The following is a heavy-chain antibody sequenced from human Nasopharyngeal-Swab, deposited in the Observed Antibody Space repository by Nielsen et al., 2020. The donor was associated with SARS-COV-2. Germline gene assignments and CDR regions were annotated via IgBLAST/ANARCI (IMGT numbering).Heavy chain of an antibody. V-gene: IGHV3-9*01. CDR3: AKDMPPNTYYYYMDV. CDR2: ISWNSGSI. CDR1: GFTFDDYA. J-gene: IGHJ6*03. Sequence: SLKISCAASGFTFDDYAMHWVRQAPGKGLEWVSGISWNSGSIGYADSVKGRFTISRDNAKNSLYLQMKSLRAEDTALYYCAKDMPPNTYYYYMDVWGKGTTVTVSS.